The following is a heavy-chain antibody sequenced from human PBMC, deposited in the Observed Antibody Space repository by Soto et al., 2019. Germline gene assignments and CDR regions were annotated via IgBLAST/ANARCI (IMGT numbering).Heavy chain of an antibody. CDR1: GYTFTSYA. CDR2: INAGNGNT. Sequence: QVQLVQSGAEVKKPGASVKVSCKASGYTFTSYAMHWVRQAPGQRLEWMGWINAGNGNTKYSQKFQGRVTITRDTSASTADMELSSLRSEATALYYCARGPGGPDGPGDYWGQGTLVTVSS. CDR3: ARGPGGPDGPGDY. V-gene: IGHV1-3*01. D-gene: IGHD2-15*01. J-gene: IGHJ4*02.